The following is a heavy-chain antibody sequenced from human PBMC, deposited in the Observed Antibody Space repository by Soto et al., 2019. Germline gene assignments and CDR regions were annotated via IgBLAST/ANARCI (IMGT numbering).Heavy chain of an antibody. J-gene: IGHJ4*02. CDR2: IKQDGSEK. Sequence: GGSLRLSCAASGFTFSSYWMSWVRQAPGKGLEWVANIKQDGSEKYYVDSVKGRFTISRDNAKNSLYLQMNSLRAEDTAVYYCARAKYYYDSSGYYVNDYWGQGTLGTVSS. V-gene: IGHV3-7*01. CDR1: GFTFSSYW. D-gene: IGHD3-22*01. CDR3: ARAKYYYDSSGYYVNDY.